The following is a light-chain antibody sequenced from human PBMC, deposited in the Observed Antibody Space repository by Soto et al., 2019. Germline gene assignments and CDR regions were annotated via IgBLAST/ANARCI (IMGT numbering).Light chain of an antibody. Sequence: DIVMTQSPLSLPVTPGEPASISCRSSQSLLHSNGYNYLDWYLQKPGQSPQLLIYLGSNRASGVPDRFSGSGSGTDFTLKISRVEAEDVGVYYGMQALQTARRVGPGTKVDIK. V-gene: IGKV2-28*01. CDR2: LGS. CDR1: QSLLHSNGYNY. CDR3: MQALQTARR. J-gene: IGKJ3*01.